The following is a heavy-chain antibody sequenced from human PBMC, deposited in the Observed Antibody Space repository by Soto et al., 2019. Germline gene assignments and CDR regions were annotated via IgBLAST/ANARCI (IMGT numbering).Heavy chain of an antibody. J-gene: IGHJ4*02. CDR2: IYHSGST. CDR1: GDSISSKNW. Sequence: QVQLQESGPGLVKPSGTLSLTCAVSGDSISSKNWWNWVRQPPGEGPEWIGEIYHSGSTNYNPSLKSRVTLSVDKSKNQFSLKLSSVTAADTAVYYCARGLDYWGQGTLVTVSS. V-gene: IGHV4-4*02. CDR3: ARGLDY.